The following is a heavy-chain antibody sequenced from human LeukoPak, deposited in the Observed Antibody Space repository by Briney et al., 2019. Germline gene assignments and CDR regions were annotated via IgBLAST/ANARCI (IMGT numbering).Heavy chain of an antibody. J-gene: IGHJ4*02. D-gene: IGHD6-6*01. V-gene: IGHV4-61*05. CDR2: IYYSGST. CDR1: GGSISSSSYY. Sequence: SETLSLTCTVSGGSISSSSYYWGWIRQPPGKGLEWIGYIYYSGSTNYNPSLKSRVTISVDTSKNQFSLKLSSVTAADTAVYYCARTYSSSPADFDYWGQGTLVTVSS. CDR3: ARTYSSSPADFDY.